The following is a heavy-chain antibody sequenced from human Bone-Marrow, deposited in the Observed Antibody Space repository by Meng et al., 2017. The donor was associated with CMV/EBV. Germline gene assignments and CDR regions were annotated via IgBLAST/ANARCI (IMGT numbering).Heavy chain of an antibody. CDR1: GGTFSSYA. D-gene: IGHD6-19*01. V-gene: IGHV1-69*10. CDR3: ARWESRGWDGTAYYHGMDV. CDR2: IIPILGIA. J-gene: IGHJ6*02. Sequence: SVKVSCKASGGTFSSYAISWVRQAPGQGLEWMGGIIPILGIANYAQKFQGRVTMTRDTSISTAYMELSRLRPDDTAVYYCARWESRGWDGTAYYHGMDVWGQGTTVTVSS.